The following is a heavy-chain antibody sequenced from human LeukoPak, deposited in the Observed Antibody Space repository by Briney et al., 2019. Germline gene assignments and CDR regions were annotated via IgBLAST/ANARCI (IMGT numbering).Heavy chain of an antibody. J-gene: IGHJ4*02. CDR3: ARGRMVYANSFDY. V-gene: IGHV1-2*02. Sequence: ASVKVSCKASGYTFTGYYIHWVRQAPGQGLEWMGWINPNSGGTNYAQKFQGRVTMTRDTSISTAYMELSRLRSDDTAVYYCARGRMVYANSFDYWGQGTLVTVSS. CDR2: INPNSGGT. D-gene: IGHD2-8*01. CDR1: GYTFTGYY.